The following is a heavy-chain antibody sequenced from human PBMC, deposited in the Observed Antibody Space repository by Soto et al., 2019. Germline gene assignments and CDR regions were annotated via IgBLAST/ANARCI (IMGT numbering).Heavy chain of an antibody. CDR3: ARDSSSWAKKWFDP. CDR2: ISSSSSYI. V-gene: IGHV3-21*01. Sequence: PGGSLRLSCAASGFTFSSYSMNWVRQAPGKGLEWVSSISSSSSYIYYADSVKGRFTISRDNAKNSLYLQMNSLRAEDTAVYYCARDSSSWAKKWFDPWGQGTLVTVS. J-gene: IGHJ5*02. CDR1: GFTFSSYS. D-gene: IGHD6-13*01.